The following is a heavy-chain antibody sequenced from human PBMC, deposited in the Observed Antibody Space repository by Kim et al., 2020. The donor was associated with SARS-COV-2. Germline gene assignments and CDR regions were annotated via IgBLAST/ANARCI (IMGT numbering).Heavy chain of an antibody. D-gene: IGHD1-1*01. CDR3: ARGSPYNWNMDY. CDR2: IWYDGSNK. CDR1: GFTFSSYG. V-gene: IGHV3-33*01. J-gene: IGHJ4*02. Sequence: GGSLRLSCAASGFTFSSYGMHWVRQAPGKGLEWVAVIWYDGSNKYYADSVKGRFTISRDNSKNTLYLQMNSLRAEDTAVYYCARGSPYNWNMDYWGQGTLVTVSS.